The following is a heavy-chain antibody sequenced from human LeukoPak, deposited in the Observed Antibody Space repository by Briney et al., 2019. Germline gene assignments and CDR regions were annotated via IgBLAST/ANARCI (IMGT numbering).Heavy chain of an antibody. CDR3: ARQPSGIPSWFDP. J-gene: IGHJ5*02. Sequence: GESLKISCKGSGYSFTSYWISLVRQMPGRGLEWMGRIDPSDSYTNYSPSFQGHVTISADKTVGTAYLQWSSLKASDTAMYSCARQPSGIPSWFDPWGQGTLVTVSS. D-gene: IGHD3-10*01. V-gene: IGHV5-10-1*01. CDR1: GYSFTSYW. CDR2: IDPSDSYT.